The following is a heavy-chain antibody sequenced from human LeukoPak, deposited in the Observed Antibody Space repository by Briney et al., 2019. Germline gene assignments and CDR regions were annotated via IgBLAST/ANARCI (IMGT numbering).Heavy chain of an antibody. J-gene: IGHJ4*02. CDR1: GYTFTNHY. V-gene: IGHV1-46*01. CDR2: INPSADST. CDR3: PREGGTDSSGYYSVLDY. Sequence: ASVTVPYMPSGYTFTNHYIHWVLQAPGQRLESIGVINPSADSTSYAQRFPRRVTMTRDTSTSTVDIQLSSLRSGDTAGHYCPREGGTDSSGYYSVLDYWGQGTLVTVSP. D-gene: IGHD3-22*01.